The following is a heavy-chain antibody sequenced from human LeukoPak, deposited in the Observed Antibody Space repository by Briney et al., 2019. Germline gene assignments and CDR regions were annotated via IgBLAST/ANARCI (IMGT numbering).Heavy chain of an antibody. CDR1: GFTFDDYG. V-gene: IGHV4-39*01. CDR2: IYYTGST. Sequence: GSLRLSCTASGFTFDDYGMSWVRQAPGKGLEWIGSIYYTGSTYYKPSLKSRVTISVDASKNQISLKLSSVTAADTAVYFCARHKSFDYLSPIDSWGQGTLVTVSS. J-gene: IGHJ4*02. D-gene: IGHD3-9*01. CDR3: ARHKSFDYLSPIDS.